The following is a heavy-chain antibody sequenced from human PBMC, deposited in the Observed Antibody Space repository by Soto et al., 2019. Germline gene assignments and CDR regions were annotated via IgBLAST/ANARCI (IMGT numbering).Heavy chain of an antibody. CDR3: ARREGYGIYYDYGMDV. D-gene: IGHD3-16*01. V-gene: IGHV1-18*01. CDR1: GYTFTSYG. Sequence: QVQLVQSGAEVKKPGASVKVSCKASGYTFTSYGISWVRQAPGQGLEWMGWISAYNGNTNYAQKLQGRVTMITDTSTSTAYMELRSLRSDDTAVYYCARREGYGIYYDYGMDVWGQGTTVTVSS. CDR2: ISAYNGNT. J-gene: IGHJ6*02.